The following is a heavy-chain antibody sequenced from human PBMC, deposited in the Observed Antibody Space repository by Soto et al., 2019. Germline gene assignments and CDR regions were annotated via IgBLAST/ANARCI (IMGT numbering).Heavy chain of an antibody. CDR2: ISGSGGST. D-gene: IGHD6-19*01. V-gene: IGHV3-23*01. CDR1: GFTFSSYA. Sequence: EVQLLESGGGLVQPGGSLRLSCAASGFTFSSYAMSWVRQAPGKGLEWVSAISGSGGSTYYADSVKGRFTISRDNSKNTLYRQMNSLRAEDTAVYYCAKDSSGWYGWFDYWGQGTLVTVSS. J-gene: IGHJ4*02. CDR3: AKDSSGWYGWFDY.